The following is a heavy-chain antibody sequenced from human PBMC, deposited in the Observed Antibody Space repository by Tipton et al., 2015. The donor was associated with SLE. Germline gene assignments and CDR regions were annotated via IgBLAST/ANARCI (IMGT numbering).Heavy chain of an antibody. CDR3: ASLSAPSDY. CDR1: GFTFSNYW. V-gene: IGHV3-74*01. J-gene: IGHJ4*02. CDR2: INDDGSRT. Sequence: SLRLSCTASGFTFSNYWMHWVRQAPGQGLVWVSEINDDGSRTNYADSVKGRFTISRDNAKNTLFLQMNSLRVDDTAVYYCASLSAPSDYWGQGTLVTVSS.